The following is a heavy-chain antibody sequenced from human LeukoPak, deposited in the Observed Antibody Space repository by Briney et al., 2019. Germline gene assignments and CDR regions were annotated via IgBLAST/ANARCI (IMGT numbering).Heavy chain of an antibody. D-gene: IGHD5-24*01. V-gene: IGHV4-59*01. Sequence: SETLSLTCTVSGGSIKPYYWNWIRQSPGKGLQWIGYIYHTGPTNYNPSLKSRVTISLDTSKNQFSLKLTSVTAADTAIYYCARVGGMTTINNDAFDIWGQGTMVTVSS. CDR3: ARVGGMTTINNDAFDI. CDR2: IYHTGPT. J-gene: IGHJ3*02. CDR1: GGSIKPYY.